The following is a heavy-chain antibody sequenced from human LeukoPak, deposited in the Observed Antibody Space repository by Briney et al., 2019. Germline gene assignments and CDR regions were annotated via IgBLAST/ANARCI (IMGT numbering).Heavy chain of an antibody. J-gene: IGHJ4*02. CDR2: ISGDGMNT. Sequence: GGSLRLSCTASGFTFSNYWMHWVRQAPGKGLVWVSRISGDGMNTAYADSVKGQFTISRDNAKNTLYLQVNSLRVEDTAVYYCARTSYYFDSWGQGTLVTVSS. CDR3: ARTSYYFDS. CDR1: GFTFSNYW. D-gene: IGHD3-16*01. V-gene: IGHV3-74*01.